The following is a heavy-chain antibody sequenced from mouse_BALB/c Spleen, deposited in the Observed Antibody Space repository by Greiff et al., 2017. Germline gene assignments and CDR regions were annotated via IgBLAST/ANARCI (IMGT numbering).Heavy chain of an antibody. CDR2: IWAGGST. J-gene: IGHJ4*01. CDR1: GFSLTSYG. V-gene: IGHV2-9*02. CDR3: ARDRKDAMDY. Sequence: VQLQESGPGLVAPSQSLSITCTVSGFSLTSYGVHWVRQPPGKGLEWLGVIWAGGSTNYNSALMSRLSISKDNSKSQVFLKMNRLQTDDTAMYYCARDRKDAMDYWGQGTSVTVSS.